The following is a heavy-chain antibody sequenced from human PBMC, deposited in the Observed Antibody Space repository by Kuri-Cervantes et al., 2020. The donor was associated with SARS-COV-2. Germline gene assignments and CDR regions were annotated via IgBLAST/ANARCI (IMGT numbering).Heavy chain of an antibody. Sequence: ETLSLTFAASGFTFSSYAMSWVRQAPGKGLEWVSAISGSGGSTYYADSVKGRFTISRDNSKNTLYLQMNSLRAEDTAVYYCAKSRLYCSSTSCSATLYYFDYWGQGTLVTVSS. CDR2: ISGSGGST. CDR3: AKSRLYCSSTSCSATLYYFDY. V-gene: IGHV3-23*01. J-gene: IGHJ4*02. D-gene: IGHD2-2*01. CDR1: GFTFSSYA.